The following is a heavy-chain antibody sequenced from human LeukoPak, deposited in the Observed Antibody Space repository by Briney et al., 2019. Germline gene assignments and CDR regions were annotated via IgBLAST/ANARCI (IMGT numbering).Heavy chain of an antibody. V-gene: IGHV4-59*08. D-gene: IGHD6-19*01. J-gene: IGHJ4*02. CDR3: VRRDTGWNYFDY. CDR2: IYYTGKI. CDR1: GGSINSYY. Sequence: SETLSLTCAVSGGSINSYYWGWIRQPPGKGLQWIGDIYYTGKINYNPSLKSRVTITLDTSKDHLSLNLTSVLAADTAIYYCVRRDTGWNYFDYWGQGILVTVSS.